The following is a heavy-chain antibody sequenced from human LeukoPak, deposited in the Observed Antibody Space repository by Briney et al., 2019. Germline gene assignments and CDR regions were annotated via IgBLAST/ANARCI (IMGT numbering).Heavy chain of an antibody. V-gene: IGHV3-30*19. D-gene: IGHD5-12*01. CDR2: ISDDGGNK. CDR3: AGDVKWLDAFDI. CDR1: GFTFSSFG. J-gene: IGHJ3*02. Sequence: GGSLRLSCAASGFTFSSFGMHWVRQAPGKGLEWVAIISDDGGNKEYTDSVKGRFTISRDNSKNTLYLQMSSLRTEDTAVYYCAGDVKWLDAFDIWGQGTMLTVSS.